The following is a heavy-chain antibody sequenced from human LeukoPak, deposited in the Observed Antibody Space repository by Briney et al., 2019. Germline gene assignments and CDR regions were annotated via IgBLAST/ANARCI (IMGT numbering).Heavy chain of an antibody. Sequence: SGGSRRLSCEASGFTFRSYGMHWIRQAPGKGLEWVAFIRYDGSNKYYTDSVKGRFTISRDNSKNTLYLQMNSLRAEDTAVYYCAREHSGSYYYYYMDVWGKGTTVTVSS. CDR1: GFTFRSYG. CDR3: AREHSGSYYYYYMDV. D-gene: IGHD1-26*01. J-gene: IGHJ6*03. CDR2: IRYDGSNK. V-gene: IGHV3-30*02.